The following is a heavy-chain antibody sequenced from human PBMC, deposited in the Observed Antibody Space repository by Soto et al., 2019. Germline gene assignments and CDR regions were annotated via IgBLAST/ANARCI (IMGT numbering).Heavy chain of an antibody. J-gene: IGHJ6*02. CDR2: IIPIFGTA. Sequence: QVQLVQSGAEVKKPGSSVKVSCKASGGTFSSYAISWVRQAPGQGLEWMGGIIPIFGTANYAQKFQGRVTITADESTSTAYIELSSLRSEDTAVYYCATYSSSWDYYYYYGMDVWGQGTTVTVSS. CDR1: GGTFSSYA. CDR3: ATYSSSWDYYYYYGMDV. V-gene: IGHV1-69*01. D-gene: IGHD6-13*01.